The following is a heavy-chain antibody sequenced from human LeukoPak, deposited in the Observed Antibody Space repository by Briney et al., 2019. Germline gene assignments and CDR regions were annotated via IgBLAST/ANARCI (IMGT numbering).Heavy chain of an antibody. CDR1: GYSFTTYW. CDR3: ARGSSYLAHFDY. Sequence: GESLRISCKGSGYSFTTYWIGWVRQMPGKGLEWMGIIYPGDSDTRYSPSFQGQVSISAAKSISTAYLQWSSLKASDTAMYYCARGSSYLAHFDYWGQGTLVTVSS. J-gene: IGHJ4*02. D-gene: IGHD1-26*01. V-gene: IGHV5-51*01. CDR2: IYPGDSDT.